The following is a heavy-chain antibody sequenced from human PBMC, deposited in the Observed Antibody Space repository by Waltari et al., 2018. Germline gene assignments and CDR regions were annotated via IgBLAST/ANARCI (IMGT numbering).Heavy chain of an antibody. CDR2: INAGNGYT. D-gene: IGHD6-19*01. Sequence: QVQFVQSGAEMKKPGASVKVSCKASGYPFSNFALLWVRQAPGQRLEWIGWINAGNGYTRCSQRFQGRVTITRDTAATTGYMELSSLTSEDTALYYCARGGEVAVSGIYYYHYGMDVWGPGTTVTVSS. J-gene: IGHJ6*02. CDR3: ARGGEVAVSGIYYYHYGMDV. V-gene: IGHV1-3*01. CDR1: GYPFSNFA.